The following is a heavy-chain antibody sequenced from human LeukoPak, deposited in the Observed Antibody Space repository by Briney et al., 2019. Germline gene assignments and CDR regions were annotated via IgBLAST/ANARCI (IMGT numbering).Heavy chain of an antibody. Sequence: PGGTLRPSCAASGFTFSSYGMNWVRQAPGKGLEWVSAISGSGGSTYYADSVKGRFTISRDNSKNTLYLQMNSLRAEDTAVYFCAKDPGSGTYFYYMDVWGKGTTVTISS. CDR2: ISGSGGST. CDR1: GFTFSSYG. CDR3: AKDPGSGTYFYYMDV. V-gene: IGHV3-23*01. D-gene: IGHD3-10*01. J-gene: IGHJ6*03.